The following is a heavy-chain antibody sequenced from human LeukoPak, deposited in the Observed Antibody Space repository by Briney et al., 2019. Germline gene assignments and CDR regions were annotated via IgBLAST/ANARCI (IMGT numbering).Heavy chain of an antibody. CDR3: ASLPAPGYFDWLDYFDY. CDR2: ISGSGGST. V-gene: IGHV3-23*01. Sequence: PGGSLRLSCAASGFTFSSYAMTWVRQAPGKGLEWVSAISGSGGSTYYADSVKGRFTISRDNSKNTLYLQMNSLRAEDTAVYYCASLPAPGYFDWLDYFDYWGQGTLVTVSS. J-gene: IGHJ4*02. CDR1: GFTFSSYA. D-gene: IGHD3-9*01.